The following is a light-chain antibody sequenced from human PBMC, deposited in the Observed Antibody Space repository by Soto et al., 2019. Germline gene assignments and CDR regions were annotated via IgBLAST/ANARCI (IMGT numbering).Light chain of an antibody. J-gene: IGKJ1*01. V-gene: IGKV3-15*01. Sequence: ETMMTQSPHTLSVSLGERATLSCRASQSLRSSLAWYQQKPGQAPRLLIYDASTRATGIPARFSGSGSGTDFTLTISGLQSEDFAVYYCQQYNNWPQTFGQGTKVDIK. CDR3: QQYNNWPQT. CDR1: QSLRSS. CDR2: DAS.